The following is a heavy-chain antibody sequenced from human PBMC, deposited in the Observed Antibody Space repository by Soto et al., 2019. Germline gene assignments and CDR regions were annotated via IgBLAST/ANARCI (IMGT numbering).Heavy chain of an antibody. D-gene: IGHD3-10*01. CDR3: AHKARLYGSGSYYAFFAY. Sequence: QITLKESGPTLVKPTQTLTLTCTFSGFSLNTSGVAVGWIRQAPGKALEWLALIYWDDDKRYSPSLKSRLTITKDTSRNQVVLTMTNLDPVDTATYYCAHKARLYGSGSYYAFFAYWGQGTLVTVSS. CDR2: IYWDDDK. J-gene: IGHJ4*02. CDR1: GFSLNTSGVA. V-gene: IGHV2-5*02.